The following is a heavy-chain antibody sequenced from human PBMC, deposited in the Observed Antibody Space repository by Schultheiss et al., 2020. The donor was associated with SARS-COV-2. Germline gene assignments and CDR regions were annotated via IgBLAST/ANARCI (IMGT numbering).Heavy chain of an antibody. D-gene: IGHD3-10*01. CDR3: ARGDYYGSGKPFAKSDY. CDR2: ISYDGSKN. CDR1: GFTFFSYA. J-gene: IGHJ4*02. Sequence: GGSLRLSCAAAGFTFFSYAMHWVRQAPGKGLEWVAFISYDGSKNYYADSVKGRSTISRDNSENTLFLQMNSLRAEDTAVYYCARGDYYGSGKPFAKSDYWGQGTLVTVSS. V-gene: IGHV3-30*01.